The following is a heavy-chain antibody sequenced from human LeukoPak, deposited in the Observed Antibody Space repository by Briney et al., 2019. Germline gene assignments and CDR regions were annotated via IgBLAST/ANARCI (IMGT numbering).Heavy chain of an antibody. CDR2: ISGSGGST. V-gene: IGHV3-23*01. CDR3: AKQPWEQWLVPFDY. Sequence: PGGSLRLSCAASGFTFSSYAMSWARQAPGKGLEWVSAISGSGGSTYYADSVKGRFTISRDNSKNTLYLQMNSLRAEDTAVYYCAKQPWEQWLVPFDYWGQGTLVTVSS. D-gene: IGHD6-19*01. CDR1: GFTFSSYA. J-gene: IGHJ4*02.